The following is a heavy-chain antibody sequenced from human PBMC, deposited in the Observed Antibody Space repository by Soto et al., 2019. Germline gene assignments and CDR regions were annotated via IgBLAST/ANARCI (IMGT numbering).Heavy chain of an antibody. Sequence: QVQLVQSGAEVKKPGSSVKVSCKASGGTFSSYAISWVRQAPGQGLEWMGGIIPIFGTANYAQKFQGRVTITADESTSTAYMELSSLRSEDTAVYYCARAPGYYYDSSGYYFGWFDPWGQGTLVTVSS. D-gene: IGHD3-22*01. J-gene: IGHJ5*02. CDR1: GGTFSSYA. CDR3: ARAPGYYYDSSGYYFGWFDP. CDR2: IIPIFGTA. V-gene: IGHV1-69*01.